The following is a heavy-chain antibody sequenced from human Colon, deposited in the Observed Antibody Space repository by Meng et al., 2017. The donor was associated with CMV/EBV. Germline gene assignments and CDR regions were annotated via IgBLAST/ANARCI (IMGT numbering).Heavy chain of an antibody. CDR2: ISTSGSTV. CDR1: LPLSDYY. J-gene: IGHJ6*02. CDR3: ARGNTGGDFYFFGLDL. V-gene: IGHV3-11*01. Sequence: LPLSDYYIMGIRQAPGKGLEYVEYISTSGSTVYYADSVMGRLTISRDNINNVVTLHMTSLRGDDAGVYYCARGNTGGDFYFFGLDLWGQGTTVTVSS. D-gene: IGHD3-10*01.